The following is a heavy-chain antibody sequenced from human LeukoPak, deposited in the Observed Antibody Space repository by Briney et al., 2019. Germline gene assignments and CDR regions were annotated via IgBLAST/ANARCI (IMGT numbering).Heavy chain of an antibody. CDR1: GGSISSGGYS. J-gene: IGHJ4*02. V-gene: IGHV4-30-2*01. CDR3: ARGGGNSGFYFDY. D-gene: IGHD4-23*01. Sequence: SETLSLTCTVPGGSISSGGYSWSWIRQPPGKGLEWIGYIYHSGSTYYNPSLKSRVTISVDRSKNQFSLKLSSVTAADTAVYYCARGGGNSGFYFDYWGQGTLVTVSS. CDR2: IYHSGST.